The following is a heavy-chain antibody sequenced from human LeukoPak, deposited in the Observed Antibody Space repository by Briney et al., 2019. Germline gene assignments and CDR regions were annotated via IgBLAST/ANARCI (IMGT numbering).Heavy chain of an antibody. CDR1: GFTFSEYW. CDR3: ARGGVFGRNGMDV. CDR2: INRDESST. J-gene: IGHJ6*02. Sequence: GGSLRLSCAASGFTFSEYWMHWVRQTPGKGLGWVSRINRDESSTNYADSVKGRFTISGDNAKNTMYLQMNSLRVEDTAVYYCARGGVFGRNGMDVWGQGTTVTVSS. D-gene: IGHD6-13*01. V-gene: IGHV3-74*01.